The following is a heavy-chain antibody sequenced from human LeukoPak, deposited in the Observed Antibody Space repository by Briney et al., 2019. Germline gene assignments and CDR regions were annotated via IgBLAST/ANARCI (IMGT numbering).Heavy chain of an antibody. CDR1: GFTFSSYG. J-gene: IGHJ4*02. D-gene: IGHD3-22*01. CDR2: IRYDGSNK. Sequence: GGSLRLSCAASGFTFSSYGMHWVRQAPGKGLEWVAFIRYDGSNKYYADSVKGRFTISRDNSKNTLYLQMNSLRAEDTAVYYCAKVESDSSGYYWGSSGSDYWGQGTLVTVSS. V-gene: IGHV3-30*02. CDR3: AKVESDSSGYYWGSSGSDY.